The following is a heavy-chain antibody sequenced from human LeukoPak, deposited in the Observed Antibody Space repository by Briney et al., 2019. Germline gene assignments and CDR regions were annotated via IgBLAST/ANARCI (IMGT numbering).Heavy chain of an antibody. CDR3: AKSMVSGSSHWYFDL. D-gene: IGHD3-10*01. J-gene: IGHJ2*01. CDR1: GFTFDDYT. V-gene: IGHV3-43*01. CDR2: ISWDGGST. Sequence: GGSLRLSCAASGFTFDDYTMHWVRQAPGKGLEWVSLISWDGGSTYYADSVKGRFTISRDNSKNSLHLQMNSLRTEDTALYYCAKSMVSGSSHWYFDLWGRGALVTVSS.